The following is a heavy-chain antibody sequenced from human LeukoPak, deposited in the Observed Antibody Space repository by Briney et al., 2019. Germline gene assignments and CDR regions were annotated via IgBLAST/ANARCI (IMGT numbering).Heavy chain of an antibody. CDR2: VNSNTGDT. Sequence: ASVKVSCKASGYTFIGYYIHWVRQAPGQGLEWMGWVNSNTGDTRYAQKFQGRVTMTRDTSISTAYVELTSLRSDDTAVYYCARLMYSSGWNGGDYWGQGALVTVSS. CDR3: ARLMYSSGWNGGDY. V-gene: IGHV1-2*02. CDR1: GYTFIGYY. D-gene: IGHD6-19*01. J-gene: IGHJ4*02.